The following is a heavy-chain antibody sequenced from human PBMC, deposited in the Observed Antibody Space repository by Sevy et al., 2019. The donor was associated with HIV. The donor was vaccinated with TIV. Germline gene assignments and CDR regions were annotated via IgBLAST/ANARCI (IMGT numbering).Heavy chain of an antibody. Sequence: GGSLRLSCAASGFPFSSYAMSWVRQAPGKGLEWVSAIGGSDVSTYYADSVKGRFTISRDNSKNTLYLQMNSLRAEDTAVYYCAKDRAAMVGDAFDIWGQGTMVTVSS. D-gene: IGHD5-18*01. CDR3: AKDRAAMVGDAFDI. CDR1: GFPFSSYA. J-gene: IGHJ3*02. V-gene: IGHV3-23*01. CDR2: IGGSDVST.